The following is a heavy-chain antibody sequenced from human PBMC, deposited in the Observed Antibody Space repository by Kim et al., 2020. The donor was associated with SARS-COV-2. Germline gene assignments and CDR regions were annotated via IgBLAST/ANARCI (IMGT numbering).Heavy chain of an antibody. CDR3: ASGGYCSGGNCYLDY. D-gene: IGHD2-15*01. V-gene: IGHV3-7*03. J-gene: IGHJ4*02. Sequence: DSLKTRFTSYRDNTKNSLYLRMNGLRAEDTAVYYCASGGYCSGGNCYLDYWGQGTQVTVSS.